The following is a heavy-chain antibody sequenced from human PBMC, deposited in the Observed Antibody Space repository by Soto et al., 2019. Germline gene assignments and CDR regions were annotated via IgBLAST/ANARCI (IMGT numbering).Heavy chain of an antibody. CDR3: ARDFAYFDS. Sequence: TSATLSLTCTVAGGSFKSGSYSWSWIRQPPGKVLEWIGYVYHTGRTSYNPSLKSRVSISMDTSKNQFSLNLDSVTAADTAVYFCARDFAYFDSWGQGTLVTVSS. D-gene: IGHD3-3*01. J-gene: IGHJ4*02. V-gene: IGHV4-61*01. CDR1: GGSFKSGSYS. CDR2: VYHTGRT.